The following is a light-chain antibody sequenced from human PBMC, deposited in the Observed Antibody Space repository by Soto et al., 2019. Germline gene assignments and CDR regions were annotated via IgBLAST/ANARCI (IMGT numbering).Light chain of an antibody. CDR2: KAS. CDR3: QHYDSYPYT. Sequence: DIHMTQSPSTLSASVGDTVTITCRASQAVSQWLAWYQERPGKPPKLLIYKASSLVRGVPSRFRGRGSETEFTLTIRDLQPDDFATYYCQHYDSYPYTFGQGTRLEIK. V-gene: IGKV1-5*03. CDR1: QAVSQW. J-gene: IGKJ2*01.